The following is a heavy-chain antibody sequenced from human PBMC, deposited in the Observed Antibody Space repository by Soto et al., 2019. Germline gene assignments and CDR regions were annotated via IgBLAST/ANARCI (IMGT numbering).Heavy chain of an antibody. CDR1: GGSMRSYY. CDR2: IYYSAST. CDR3: ARHLPYCGGDCYSLDY. D-gene: IGHD2-21*02. V-gene: IGHV4-59*08. Sequence: SETLSLTCTVSGGSMRSYYWSWIRQPPGKGLEWIGYIYYSASTNYSPSLKSRVTISVDTSKNQFSLNLSSVTAADTAVYYCARHLPYCGGDCYSLDYWGQGTLVTVSS. J-gene: IGHJ4*02.